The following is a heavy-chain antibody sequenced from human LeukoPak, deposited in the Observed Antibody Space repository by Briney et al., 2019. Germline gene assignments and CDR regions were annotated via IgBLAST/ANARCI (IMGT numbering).Heavy chain of an antibody. D-gene: IGHD3-3*01. CDR1: GGSISSSSYY. CDR3: ARTYDFWSGSHNWFDP. V-gene: IGHV4-39*01. J-gene: IGHJ5*02. CDR2: IYYSGST. Sequence: SETLSLTCSISGGSISSSSYYWGWVRQPPGKGLEWIGSIYYSGSTYYNPSLKSRVTISVDTSKNQFSLELSSVTAADTAVYYCARTYDFWSGSHNWFDPWGQGTLVTVSS.